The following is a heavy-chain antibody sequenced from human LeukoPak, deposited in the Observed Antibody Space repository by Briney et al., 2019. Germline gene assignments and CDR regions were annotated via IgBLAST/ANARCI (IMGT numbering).Heavy chain of an antibody. Sequence: SVKVSCKASGGTFNSYAISWVRQAPGQGLEWMGGIIPIFGTANYAQKFQGRVTITTDESTSTAYMELSSLRSEDTAVYYCARSGSNGGSGYYYGDYYYYMDVWGKGTTVTVSS. V-gene: IGHV1-69*05. J-gene: IGHJ6*03. D-gene: IGHD3-22*01. CDR2: IIPIFGTA. CDR1: GGTFNSYA. CDR3: ARSGSNGGSGYYYGDYYYYMDV.